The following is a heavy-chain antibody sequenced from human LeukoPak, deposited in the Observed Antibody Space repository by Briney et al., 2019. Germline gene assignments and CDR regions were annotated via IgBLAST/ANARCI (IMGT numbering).Heavy chain of an antibody. CDR1: GDSINSLDL. Sequence: SETLSLTCTVSGDSINSLDLWSWVRQPPGKGLEWIGEMYLSGTTHSNPSVKSRVTISIDKSKNQFSLKLSSVTAADTAVYYCARDGYDSSGYAYWGQGTLVTVSS. CDR2: MYLSGTT. V-gene: IGHV4-4*02. J-gene: IGHJ4*02. D-gene: IGHD3-22*01. CDR3: ARDGYDSSGYAY.